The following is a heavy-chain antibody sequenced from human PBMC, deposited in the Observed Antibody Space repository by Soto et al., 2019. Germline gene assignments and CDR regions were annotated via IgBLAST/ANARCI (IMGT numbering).Heavy chain of an antibody. CDR2: IYYSGST. CDR1: GGSISSGGYY. Sequence: SETLSLTCTVSGGSISSGGYYWSWIRQHPGKGLEWIRYIYYSGSTYYNPSLKSRVTISVDTSKNQFSLKLSSVTAADTAVYYCASHVLRYFDWFPGFDYWGQGTLVTVSS. J-gene: IGHJ4*02. V-gene: IGHV4-31*03. D-gene: IGHD3-9*01. CDR3: ASHVLRYFDWFPGFDY.